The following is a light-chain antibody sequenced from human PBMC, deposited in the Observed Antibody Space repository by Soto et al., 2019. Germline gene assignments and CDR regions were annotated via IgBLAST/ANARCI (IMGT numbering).Light chain of an antibody. CDR1: QSVSSN. CDR2: GAS. V-gene: IGKV3-15*01. J-gene: IGKJ4*01. CDR3: QQYNNWPPFRA. Sequence: EIVMTQSPATLSVSPGERATLSCRASQSVSSNLAWYQQKPGQAPRLLIYGASTRATGIPARFSGSVSGTEFTLTISSLQSEDFAVYYCQQYNNWPPFRAFGGGTKVEIK.